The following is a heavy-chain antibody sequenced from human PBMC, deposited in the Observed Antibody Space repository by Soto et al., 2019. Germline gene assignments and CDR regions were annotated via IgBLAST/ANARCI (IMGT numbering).Heavy chain of an antibody. J-gene: IGHJ4*02. CDR2: INAGNGNT. CDR3: ARDILFDY. Sequence: QVQLVQSGAEEKKPGASVKVSCKASGYTFTDYAMHWVRQAPGQGLEWMGWINAGNGNTKYSQKFQGRGTITRATSASTAYMELSSLRSEDTAVYYCARDILFDYWGQGTLVTVSS. CDR1: GYTFTDYA. V-gene: IGHV1-3*05. D-gene: IGHD2-15*01.